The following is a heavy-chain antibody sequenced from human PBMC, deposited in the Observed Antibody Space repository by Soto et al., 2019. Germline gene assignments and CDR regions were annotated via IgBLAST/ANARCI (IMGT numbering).Heavy chain of an antibody. V-gene: IGHV3-7*01. CDR1: GFTFSTYW. CDR3: ARRIRYGWFDP. CDR2: IKEDGSEK. D-gene: IGHD2-15*01. Sequence: GGSLRLSCAASGFTFSTYWMSWVRQAPGKGLEWVANIKEDGSEKHCVDSVKGRFTISRDSAKNSLYLQMNSLRAEDTAVYYCARRIRYGWFDPWGQGTLVTVSS. J-gene: IGHJ5*02.